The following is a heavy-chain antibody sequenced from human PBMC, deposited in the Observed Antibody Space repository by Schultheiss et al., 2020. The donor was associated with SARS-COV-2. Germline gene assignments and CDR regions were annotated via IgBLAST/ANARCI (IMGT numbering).Heavy chain of an antibody. J-gene: IGHJ5*02. CDR2: FNPGGNT. Sequence: SETLTLTCAVYGGSFSGYYWSWIRQPPGKGLEWIGEFNPGGNTNYNPSLKSRVTISVDTSKNQFSLKLSSVTAADTAVYYCARDSEQWLENWFDPWGQGTLVTVSS. CDR3: ARDSEQWLENWFDP. V-gene: IGHV4-34*01. D-gene: IGHD6-19*01. CDR1: GGSFSGYY.